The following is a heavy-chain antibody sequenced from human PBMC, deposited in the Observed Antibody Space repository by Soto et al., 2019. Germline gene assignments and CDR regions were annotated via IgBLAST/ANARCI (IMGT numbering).Heavy chain of an antibody. CDR3: AEHDIAVVVAATLDS. J-gene: IGHJ4*02. V-gene: IGHV3-23*01. D-gene: IGHD2-15*01. Sequence: PRGSLRLSCAASGFTFSSYAMSWVRQAPGKGLEWISAISGSGGSTYYADSVKGRFTISGDNTKNTLYLQMNSLRAEHTAVYYCAEHDIAVVVAATLDSWGQG. CDR1: GFTFSSYA. CDR2: ISGSGGST.